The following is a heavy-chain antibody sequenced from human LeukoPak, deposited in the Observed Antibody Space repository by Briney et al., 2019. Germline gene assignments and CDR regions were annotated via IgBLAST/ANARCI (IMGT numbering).Heavy chain of an antibody. V-gene: IGHV3-23*01. Sequence: GGSLRLSCAASGFTFSSYAMSWVRQAPGKGLEWVSAISGSVGSTYYADSVTGRFTLPRDNSTNTLYLQMNSRRGEDTAVWYCAKDVVAGDYWGQGTLVTVSS. CDR2: ISGSVGST. CDR1: GFTFSSYA. CDR3: AKDVVAGDY. D-gene: IGHD6-19*01. J-gene: IGHJ4*02.